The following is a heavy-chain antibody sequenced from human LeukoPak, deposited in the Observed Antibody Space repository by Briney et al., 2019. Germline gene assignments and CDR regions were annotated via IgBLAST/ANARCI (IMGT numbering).Heavy chain of an antibody. V-gene: IGHV4-30-2*01. Sequence: PSQTLSPTCAVSGGSISSGGYSWSWIRQPPGKGLEWIGYIYHSGSTYYNPSLKSRVTISVDRSKNQFSLKLSSVTAAGTAVYYCARDSTMVRGGIDYWGQGTLVTVSS. CDR3: ARDSTMVRGGIDY. J-gene: IGHJ4*02. CDR2: IYHSGST. D-gene: IGHD3-10*01. CDR1: GGSISSGGYS.